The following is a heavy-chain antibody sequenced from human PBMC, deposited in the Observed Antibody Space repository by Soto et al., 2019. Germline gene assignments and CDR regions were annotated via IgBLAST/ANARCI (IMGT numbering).Heavy chain of an antibody. V-gene: IGHV1-18*01. CDR3: ARGGGYFYGSGNYYSTPHAY. J-gene: IGHJ4*02. CDR1: GYTFTYFG. Sequence: QVQLVQSGAEVKKPGASVKVSCTASGYTFTYFGLSWVRQAPGQGLEWMGWINTYNANTNYAQKFQGRVTMTTDTSKSTAYMELRSLRSDDTAVYWCARGGGYFYGSGNYYSTPHAYWGQGTLVTVSS. D-gene: IGHD3-10*01. CDR2: INTYNANT.